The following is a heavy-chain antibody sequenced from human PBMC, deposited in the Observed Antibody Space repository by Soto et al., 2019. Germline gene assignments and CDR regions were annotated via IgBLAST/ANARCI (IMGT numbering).Heavy chain of an antibody. V-gene: IGHV4-39*01. CDR3: ARVYDFWSGYLKNYGMDV. Sequence: PSETLSLTCTVSDASTKSSDQYWGWIRQPPGKALEWIGSVSDSGSTYYNPTLKSRVTISVDTSKNQFSLKLSSVTAADTAVYYCARVYDFWSGYLKNYGMDVWGQGTTVTVSS. CDR1: DASTKSSDQY. J-gene: IGHJ6*02. D-gene: IGHD3-3*01. CDR2: VSDSGST.